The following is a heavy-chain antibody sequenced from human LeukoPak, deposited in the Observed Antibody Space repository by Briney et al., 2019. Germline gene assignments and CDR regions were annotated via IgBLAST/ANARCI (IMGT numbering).Heavy chain of an antibody. D-gene: IGHD5-24*01. CDR2: IYHSGST. V-gene: IGHV4-38-2*01. J-gene: IGHJ4*02. CDR3: ARRRWLQLEGFDY. CDR1: GYSISSGYY. Sequence: SETLSLTCAVSGYSISSGYYWVWIRQPPGKGLEWIGSIYHSGSTYYNPSLKSRVTISVDTSKNQFSLKLSSVTAADTAVYYCARRRWLQLEGFDYWGQGTLVTVSS.